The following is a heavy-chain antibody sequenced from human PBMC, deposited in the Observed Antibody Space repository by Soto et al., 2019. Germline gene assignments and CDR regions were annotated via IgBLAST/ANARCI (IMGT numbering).Heavy chain of an antibody. CDR3: ARGNTMVRGAIITVARHYYYYMDV. D-gene: IGHD3-10*01. V-gene: IGHV4-59*01. CDR2: IYYSGST. CDR1: GGSISSYY. J-gene: IGHJ6*03. Sequence: PSETLSLTCTVSGGSISSYYWSWIRQPPGKGLEWIGYIYYSGSTNYNPSLKSRVTISVDTSKNQFSLKLSSVTAADTAVYYCARGNTMVRGAIITVARHYYYYMDVWGKGTTVTVSS.